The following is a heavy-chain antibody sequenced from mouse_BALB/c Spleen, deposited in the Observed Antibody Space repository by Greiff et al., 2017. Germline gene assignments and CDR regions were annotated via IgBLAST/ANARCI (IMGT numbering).Heavy chain of an antibody. J-gene: IGHJ3*01. Sequence: EVQLVESGGGLVKPGGSLKLSCAASGFAFSSYDMSWVRQTPEKRLEWVAYISSGGGSTYYPDTVKGRFTISRDNAKNTLYLQMSSLKSEDTAMYYCARMETGKRGFAYWGQGTLVTVSA. CDR1: GFAFSSYD. CDR3: ARMETGKRGFAY. D-gene: IGHD4-1*01. CDR2: ISSGGGST. V-gene: IGHV5-12-1*01.